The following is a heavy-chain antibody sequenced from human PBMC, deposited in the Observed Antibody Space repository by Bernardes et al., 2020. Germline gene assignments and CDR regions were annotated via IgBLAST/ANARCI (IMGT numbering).Heavy chain of an antibody. D-gene: IGHD6-6*01. CDR3: AKDIPTSIAAMFEY. CDR2: ISGSGDIT. Sequence: GGSLRLSCAASGFIFSSYAMSWVRQAPGKGLEWVSTISGSGDITDYADSVKGRFTISRDHSTNTLYLHMNSLRAEDTAVYYCAKDIPTSIAAMFEYWGQGTLVSVSS. J-gene: IGHJ4*02. V-gene: IGHV3-23*01. CDR1: GFIFSSYA.